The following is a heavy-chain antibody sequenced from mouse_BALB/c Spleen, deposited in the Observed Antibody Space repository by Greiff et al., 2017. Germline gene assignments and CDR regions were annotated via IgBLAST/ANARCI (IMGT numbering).Heavy chain of an antibody. CDR3: ARSFDGYYFDY. CDR1: GFTFSSYT. Sequence: EVKLMESGGGLVKPGGSLKLSCAASGFTFSSYTMSWVRQTPEKRLEWVATISSGGGNTYYPDSVKGRFTISRDNAKNNLYLQMSSLRSEDTALYYCARSFDGYYFDYWGQGTTLTVSS. D-gene: IGHD2-3*01. CDR2: ISSGGGNT. V-gene: IGHV5-9*03. J-gene: IGHJ2*01.